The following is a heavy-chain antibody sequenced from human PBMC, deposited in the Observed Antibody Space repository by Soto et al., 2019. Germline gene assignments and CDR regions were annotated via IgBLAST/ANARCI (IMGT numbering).Heavy chain of an antibody. CDR1: GGTFSSYA. D-gene: IGHD2-15*01. Sequence: SVKVSCKASGGTFSSYAISWVRQAPGQGLEWMGGIIPIFGTANYAQKFQGRVTITADESTSTAYMELSSLRSEDTAVYYCARAGYCGGGSCLTFDYWRQGTLVTVSS. V-gene: IGHV1-69*13. CDR2: IIPIFGTA. J-gene: IGHJ4*02. CDR3: ARAGYCGGGSCLTFDY.